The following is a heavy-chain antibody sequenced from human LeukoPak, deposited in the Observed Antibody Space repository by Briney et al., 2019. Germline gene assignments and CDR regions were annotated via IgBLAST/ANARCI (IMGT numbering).Heavy chain of an antibody. CDR3: ARKGNAFDI. D-gene: IGHD3-10*01. J-gene: IGHJ3*02. Sequence: GGSLRLSCAASGFTFSSFWMHWVRQAPGKGLVSVSRINTDGSSTDYADSVKGRFTISRDNAKNTLYLQMNSLRAEDTAVYYCARKGNAFDIWGQGTVVTVS. CDR1: GFTFSSFW. V-gene: IGHV3-74*01. CDR2: INTDGSST.